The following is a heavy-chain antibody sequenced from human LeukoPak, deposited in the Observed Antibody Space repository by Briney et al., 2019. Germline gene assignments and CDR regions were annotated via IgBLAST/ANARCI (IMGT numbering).Heavy chain of an antibody. Sequence: SETLSLTCTVSGGSVSSGSYYWSWIRQPPGKGLEWIGYIYCSGSTNYNPSLKSRVTISVDTSKNQFSLKLSSVTAADTAVYYCAREGSGSSWYYTAYYFDYWGQGTLVTVSS. D-gene: IGHD6-13*01. CDR1: GGSVSSGSYY. CDR3: AREGSGSSWYYTAYYFDY. V-gene: IGHV4-61*01. CDR2: IYCSGST. J-gene: IGHJ4*02.